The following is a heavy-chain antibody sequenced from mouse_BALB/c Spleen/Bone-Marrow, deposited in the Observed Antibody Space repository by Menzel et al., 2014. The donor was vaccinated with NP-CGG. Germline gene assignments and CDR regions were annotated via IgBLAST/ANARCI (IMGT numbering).Heavy chain of an antibody. J-gene: IGHJ3*01. V-gene: IGHV5-6-5*01. CDR2: ISSGGST. CDR1: GFTFSSYA. CDR3: ARGYDGYYGFAY. Sequence: DVQLQESGGGLVKPGGSLKLSCAASGFTFSSYAMSWVRQTPEKRLEWVASISSGGSTYYPDSVKGRFTISRDNARNILYLQMSSLRSEDTAMYYCARGYDGYYGFAYWGQGTLVTVSA. D-gene: IGHD2-3*01.